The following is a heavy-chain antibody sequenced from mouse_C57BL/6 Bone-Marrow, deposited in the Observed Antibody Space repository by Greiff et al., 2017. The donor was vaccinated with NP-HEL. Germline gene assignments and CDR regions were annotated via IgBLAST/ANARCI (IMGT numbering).Heavy chain of an antibody. J-gene: IGHJ4*01. Sequence: VQLQQSGPERGKTGASVKISCKASGYTFTDYYMNWVKQSNGKSLEWSGEMKGNNGGNSYNQKFKGKATLTVDKSSSTAYMELRSLTSEDSAVYYCARATYYDYDGAMDFWGQGTSVTVSS. V-gene: IGHV1-26*01. CDR2: MKGNNGGN. D-gene: IGHD2-4*01. CDR3: ARATYYDYDGAMDF. CDR1: GYTFTDYY.